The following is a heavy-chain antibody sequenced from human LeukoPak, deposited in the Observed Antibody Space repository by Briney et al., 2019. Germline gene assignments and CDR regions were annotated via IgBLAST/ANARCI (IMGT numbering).Heavy chain of an antibody. D-gene: IGHD2-15*01. V-gene: IGHV3-30*02. J-gene: IGHJ4*02. CDR1: GFTFSSYG. Sequence: QPGGSLRLSCAASGFTFSSYGMHWVRQAPGKGLEWVAFIRYDGSNKYYADSVKGRFTISRDNSKNTLYLQMNSLRAEDTAVYYCAKDQIVVVVAATQYFDYWGQGTLVTVSS. CDR2: IRYDGSNK. CDR3: AKDQIVVVVAATQYFDY.